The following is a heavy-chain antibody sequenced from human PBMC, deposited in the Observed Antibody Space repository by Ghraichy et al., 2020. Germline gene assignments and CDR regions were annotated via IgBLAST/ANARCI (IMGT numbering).Heavy chain of an antibody. J-gene: IGHJ4*02. V-gene: IGHV3-7*03. Sequence: LSLTCAASGFTFSSYWMSWVRQVPGKGLEWVANIKQDGSKKYYVDSVNGRFTISRDNAKNLMYLQMNSLRAEDTAVYYCARDRGSSFWSDYYKGLFDYWGQGTLVTVSS. CDR2: IKQDGSKK. CDR1: GFTFSSYW. D-gene: IGHD3-3*01. CDR3: ARDRGSSFWSDYYKGLFDY.